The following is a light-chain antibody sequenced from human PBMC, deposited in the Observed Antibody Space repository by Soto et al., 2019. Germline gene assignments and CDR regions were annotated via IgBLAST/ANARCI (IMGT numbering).Light chain of an antibody. CDR1: QSLLHSNGYNY. J-gene: IGKJ2*01. V-gene: IGKV2-28*01. Sequence: DIVMTQSPLSLPVTPGEPASISCRSSQSLLHSNGYNYLDWYRRRPGQSPQLLIYLGSNRASGDPEGFSVSGSGTDFALNISRLEAEYGRRYYCMQALHTPMFIFDQGTKLEIQ. CDR2: LGS. CDR3: MQALHTPMFI.